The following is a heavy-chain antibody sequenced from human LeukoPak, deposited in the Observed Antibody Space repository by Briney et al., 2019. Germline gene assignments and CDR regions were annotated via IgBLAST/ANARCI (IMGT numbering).Heavy chain of an antibody. CDR2: ISSSTSSYI. D-gene: IGHD6-19*01. CDR1: GFTFSSYS. Sequence: GGSLRLSCAASGFTFSSYSMNWVRQAPGKGLEWVSSISSSTSSYIYYADSVKGRFTISRDNAKKSLYLQMNSLSAEDTAMYYCATGQGIAVAGPDYWGQGTLVTVSS. V-gene: IGHV3-21*01. CDR3: ATGQGIAVAGPDY. J-gene: IGHJ4*02.